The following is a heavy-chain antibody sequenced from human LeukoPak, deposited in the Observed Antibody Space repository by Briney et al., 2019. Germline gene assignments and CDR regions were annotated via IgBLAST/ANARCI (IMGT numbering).Heavy chain of an antibody. CDR1: GYSISSGYY. J-gene: IGHJ4*02. Sequence: SETLSLTCVVSGYSISSGYYWGWIRQPPGKGLEWIGSIYHSGSTYYNPSLKSRVTISVDTSKNQFSLKLSSVTAADTAVYYCARDSTALWFGELLMDYWGQGTLVTVSS. CDR2: IYHSGST. D-gene: IGHD3-10*01. CDR3: ARDSTALWFGELLMDY. V-gene: IGHV4-38-2*02.